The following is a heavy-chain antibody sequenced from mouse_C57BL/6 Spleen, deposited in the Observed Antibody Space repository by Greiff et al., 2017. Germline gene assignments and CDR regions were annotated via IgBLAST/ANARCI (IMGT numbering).Heavy chain of an antibody. CDR1: GYTFTSYW. V-gene: IGHV1-61*01. D-gene: IGHD2-13*01. Sequence: VQLQQPGAELVRPGSSVKLSCKASGYTFTSYWMEWVKQRPGQGLEWIGNIYPSDSETHYNQKFKDKATLAVDTSSSTAYMQLSRLTSEDSAVCYCAGEEGTGFAYWGQGTLVTVSA. CDR2: IYPSDSET. CDR3: AGEEGTGFAY. J-gene: IGHJ3*01.